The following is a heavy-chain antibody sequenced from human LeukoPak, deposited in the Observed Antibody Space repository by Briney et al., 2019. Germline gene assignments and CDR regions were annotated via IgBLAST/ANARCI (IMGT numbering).Heavy chain of an antibody. V-gene: IGHV1-2*02. Sequence: GASVKVSCKASGYTFTGYYMHWVRQAPGQGLEWMGWINPNSGGTNYAQKFQGRVTMIRDTSISTAYMELSRLRSDDTAVYYCARSDPIVVVVAAMDPWGQGTLVTVSS. J-gene: IGHJ5*02. D-gene: IGHD2-15*01. CDR3: ARSDPIVVVVAAMDP. CDR1: GYTFTGYY. CDR2: INPNSGGT.